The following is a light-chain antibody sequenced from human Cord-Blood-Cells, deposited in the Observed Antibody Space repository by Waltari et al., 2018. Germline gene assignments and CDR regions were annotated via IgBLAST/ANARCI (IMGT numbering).Light chain of an antibody. CDR3: QQSYSTPWT. CDR2: AAS. Sequence: DIQMTQSPSSLSASVGDRVTITCLASQSISSYLNWYQQKPGKAPKSLIYAASRLQSGVPSRFSGSGSGTDYTLTISSLQPEDFATYYCQQSYSTPWTFGQGTKVEIK. J-gene: IGKJ1*01. CDR1: QSISSY. V-gene: IGKV1-39*01.